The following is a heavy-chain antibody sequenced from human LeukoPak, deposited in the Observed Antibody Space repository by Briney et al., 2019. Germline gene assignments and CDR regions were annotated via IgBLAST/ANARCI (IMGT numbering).Heavy chain of an antibody. CDR2: ISSGSSYI. J-gene: IGHJ4*02. D-gene: IGHD6-19*01. V-gene: IGHV3-21*01. Sequence: KSGGSLRLSCAASGFTFSSYSMNWVRQAPGKGLEWVSSISSGSSYIYYADSVKGRFTIYRDNAKNSLYLQMNSLRAEDTAVYYCARDPIAVAVVFDYWGQGTLVIVSS. CDR3: ARDPIAVAVVFDY. CDR1: GFTFSSYS.